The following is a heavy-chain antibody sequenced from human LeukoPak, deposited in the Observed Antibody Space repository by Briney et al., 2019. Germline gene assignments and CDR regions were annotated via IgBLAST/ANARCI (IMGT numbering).Heavy chain of an antibody. CDR1: GGSISSYY. J-gene: IGHJ3*02. Sequence: KPSETLSLTCTVSGGSISSYYWSWLRQSPGKGLEWIGYIYSTGSTNHNPFLKSRVNISLDTSKNQFSLNLTSVTAADTAFYYCARHGSRTSPFTIWGQGTVVTVSS. V-gene: IGHV4-59*08. CDR3: ARHGSRTSPFTI. CDR2: IYSTGST. D-gene: IGHD2-2*03.